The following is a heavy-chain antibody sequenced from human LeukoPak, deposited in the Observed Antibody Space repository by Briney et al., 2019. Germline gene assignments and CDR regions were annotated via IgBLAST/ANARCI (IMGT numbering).Heavy chain of an antibody. J-gene: IGHJ5*02. V-gene: IGHV4-61*02. CDR3: ARGRFDGFDP. D-gene: IGHD3-3*01. CDR1: GGSISSSSYY. CDR2: IYTSGTT. Sequence: SETLSLTCTVSGGSISSSSYYWGWIRQPPGKGLEWIGRIYTSGTTNYNPSLKSRVTISVDTSKNQFSLKLNSVTAADTAVYYCARGRFDGFDPWGQGTLVTVSS.